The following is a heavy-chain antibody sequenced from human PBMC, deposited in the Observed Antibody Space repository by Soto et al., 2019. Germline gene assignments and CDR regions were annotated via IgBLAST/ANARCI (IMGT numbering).Heavy chain of an antibody. CDR3: ARSHPYYFETSGP. J-gene: IGHJ5*02. Sequence: PGESLKISCKGSGYSFTNYWIGWVRQMPGKGLEWMGIIYPGDSETKYSPSFQGQVTISADKSISTAYLQWSSLKASDTAMYYCARSHPYYFETSGPWGQGTLVTVSS. CDR2: IYPGDSET. V-gene: IGHV5-51*01. CDR1: GYSFTNYW. D-gene: IGHD3-22*01.